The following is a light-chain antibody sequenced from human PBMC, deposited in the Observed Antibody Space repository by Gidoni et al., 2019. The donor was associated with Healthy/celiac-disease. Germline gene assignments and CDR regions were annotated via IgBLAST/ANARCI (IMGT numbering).Light chain of an antibody. CDR2: DAS. V-gene: IGKV3-11*01. Sequence: EIVLTQSPATLSLSPGERATLSSRASQSVSSYLAWYQQKPGQAPRLLIYDASNRATGIPDFTLTISSLEPEDFAVYYCQQRSNWPLYTFGQXTKLEIK. J-gene: IGKJ2*01. CDR3: QQRSNWPLYT. CDR1: QSVSSY.